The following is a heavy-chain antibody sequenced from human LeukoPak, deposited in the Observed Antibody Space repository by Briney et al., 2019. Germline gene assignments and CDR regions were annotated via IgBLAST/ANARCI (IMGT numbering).Heavy chain of an antibody. D-gene: IGHD3-16*01. CDR1: GGSISSYY. J-gene: IGHJ4*02. Sequence: KPSETLSLTCTVSGGSISSYYWSWIRQPPGKGLEWIGYIYYSGSTNYNPSLKSRVTISVDTSKNQFSLKLSSVTAADTAVYYCARDLQYYDYVWGSYDYYFDYWGQGTLDTVSS. V-gene: IGHV4-59*01. CDR3: ARDLQYYDYVWGSYDYYFDY. CDR2: IYYSGST.